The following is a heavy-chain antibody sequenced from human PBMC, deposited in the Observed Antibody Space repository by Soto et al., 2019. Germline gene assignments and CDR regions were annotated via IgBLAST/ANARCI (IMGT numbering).Heavy chain of an antibody. D-gene: IGHD2-15*01. CDR1: GGSISSNY. Sequence: PSETLSLTYSISGGSISSNYWSWIRQSPGKGLEWIGYVFHTGSTRYNPSLKSRVAISVDMSKNQFSLNLTSVTAADTAVYYCAREDSQYDYFDYWGQGTLVTVSS. J-gene: IGHJ4*02. CDR2: VFHTGST. V-gene: IGHV4-59*01. CDR3: AREDSQYDYFDY.